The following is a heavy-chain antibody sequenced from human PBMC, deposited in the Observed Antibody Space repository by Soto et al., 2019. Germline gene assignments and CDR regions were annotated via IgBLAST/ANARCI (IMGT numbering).Heavy chain of an antibody. V-gene: IGHV1-69*06. D-gene: IGHD6-6*01. CDR3: ARGRGFYSSSDEFYFYSMDV. J-gene: IGHJ6*02. CDR2: IIPIFGAA. CDR1: GGTFSNYA. Sequence: QAQLVQSGAEVKIPGSSVTVSCKASGGTFSNYAVSWVRQAPGQGLEWMGGIIPIFGAATYAQKFQGGVRVTADKYRGIAYMEVSSLRSEDTAVYYCARGRGFYSSSDEFYFYSMDVWGQGTTVTVSS.